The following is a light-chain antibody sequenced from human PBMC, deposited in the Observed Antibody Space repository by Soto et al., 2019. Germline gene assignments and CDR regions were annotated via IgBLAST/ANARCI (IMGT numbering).Light chain of an antibody. CDR1: QSLLHSNGYNY. V-gene: IGKV2-28*01. CDR2: LGS. Sequence: DIVMTQSPLSLPVTPGEPASISCRSSQSLLHSNGYNYFDWYLQKPGQSPQLLIYLGSNRASGVPDRFSGSGSGKDFTLKISRVEAEDVGVYYCMKALQTPLTFGQGTRREIK. CDR3: MKALQTPLT. J-gene: IGKJ5*01.